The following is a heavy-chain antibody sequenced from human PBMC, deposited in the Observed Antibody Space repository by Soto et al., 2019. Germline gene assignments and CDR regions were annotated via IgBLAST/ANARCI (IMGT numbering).Heavy chain of an antibody. CDR1: GFTFRSYS. V-gene: IGHV3-21*01. J-gene: IGHJ4*02. D-gene: IGHD6-19*01. CDR2: ISSSSSYI. CDR3: ARLSRGIAVAPIDY. Sequence: EVQLVESGGGLVKPGGSLRLSCAASGFTFRSYSMNWVRQAPGEGLEWGSSISSSSSYIYYADSVKGRFTISRDNAKNSLYLQMNSLRAEDTAVYYCARLSRGIAVAPIDYWGQGTLVTVSS.